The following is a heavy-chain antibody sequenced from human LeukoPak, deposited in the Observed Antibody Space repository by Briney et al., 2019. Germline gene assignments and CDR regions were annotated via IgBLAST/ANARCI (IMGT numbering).Heavy chain of an antibody. J-gene: IGHJ3*02. CDR3: ASHRRHSSDDLDAFDI. Sequence: ASVKVSCKASGYTFTSYGISWVRQAPGQGLEWMGWISAYNGNTNYAQKLQGRVTMTTDTSTSTAYMELRSLRSDDTAVYYCASHRRHSSDDLDAFDIWSQGTMVTVSS. CDR2: ISAYNGNT. CDR1: GYTFTSYG. D-gene: IGHD5-12*01. V-gene: IGHV1-18*01.